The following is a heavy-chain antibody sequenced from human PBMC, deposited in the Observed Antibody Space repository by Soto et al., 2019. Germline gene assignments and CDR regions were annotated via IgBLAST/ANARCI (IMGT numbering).Heavy chain of an antibody. Sequence: QPPGKGLEWIGEINHSGRTNSNTSLKSRVTISVDTAQNQLSLRLCSVTATDTAVYYCARGRYFD. J-gene: IGHJ3*01. D-gene: IGHD3-9*01. V-gene: IGHV4-34*01. CDR2: INHSGRT. CDR3: ARGRYFD.